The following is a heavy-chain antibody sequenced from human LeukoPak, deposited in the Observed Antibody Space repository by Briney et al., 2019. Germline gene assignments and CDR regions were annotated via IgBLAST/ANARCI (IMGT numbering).Heavy chain of an antibody. J-gene: IGHJ6*02. CDR1: GDSVSSNSAA. D-gene: IGHD3-22*01. Sequence: SQTLSLTCAISGDSVSSNSAAWNWIRQSPSRGLEWLGRTYYRSKWYNDYAVSVKSRITINPDTSKNQFSLQLNSVTPEDTAVYYCARTSYGGYIPEDYYYYGMDVWGQGTTVTVSS. V-gene: IGHV6-1*01. CDR3: ARTSYGGYIPEDYYYYGMDV. CDR2: TYYRSKWYN.